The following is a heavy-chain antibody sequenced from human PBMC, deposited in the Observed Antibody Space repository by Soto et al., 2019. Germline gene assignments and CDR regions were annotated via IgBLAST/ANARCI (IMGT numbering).Heavy chain of an antibody. Sequence: GESLEISCTVYADSFATYWIGWVRQMPGKGLDCMGVIYPGDSDTRYPQSFEGQVSISADRSTTTAYLQWDSLKASDTAIYYCERHLGEIHYSDKWHNDAFDIWGQGRRVNVSS. CDR1: ADSFATYW. CDR2: IYPGDSDT. J-gene: IGHJ3*02. D-gene: IGHD1-26*01. V-gene: IGHV5-51*01. CDR3: ERHLGEIHYSDKWHNDAFDI.